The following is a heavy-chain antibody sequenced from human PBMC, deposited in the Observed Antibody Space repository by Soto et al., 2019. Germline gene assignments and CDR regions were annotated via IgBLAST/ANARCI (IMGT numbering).Heavy chain of an antibody. CDR1: GGSFKSGSYS. Sequence: QVQLQESGPGPVKPSETLSLTCTVSGGSFKSGSYSWSWIRQPPGKGLEWIGYVYHTGRTSYNPSLKSRVSRSMDTSKNQFSLNLYSVTAADTAVYFCARDFAYFDSWGQGTLVTVSS. CDR2: VYHTGRT. J-gene: IGHJ4*02. CDR3: ARDFAYFDS. V-gene: IGHV4-61*01. D-gene: IGHD3-3*01.